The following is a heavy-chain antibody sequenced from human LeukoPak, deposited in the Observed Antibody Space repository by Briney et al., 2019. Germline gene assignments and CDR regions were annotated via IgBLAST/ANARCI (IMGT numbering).Heavy chain of an antibody. D-gene: IGHD1-20*01. CDR3: ARITGPYDAFDI. CDR1: GGFINSYY. V-gene: IGHV4-59*06. J-gene: IGHJ3*02. CDR2: IYYSGST. Sequence: SETLSLTCTVSGGFINSYYWSWIRQPPGKGLEWIGYIYYSGSTYYKSSLKSRVTISVDTSKNQFSLKLSSVTAADTAVYYCARITGPYDAFDIWGQGTMVTVSS.